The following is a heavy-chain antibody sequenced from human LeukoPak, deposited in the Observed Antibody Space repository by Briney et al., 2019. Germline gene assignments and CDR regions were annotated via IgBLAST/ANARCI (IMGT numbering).Heavy chain of an antibody. Sequence: SETLSLTCTVSGGSISGYYWSWIRQPPGKGLEWIGYIYSSGSTNYNPSLKSRVIISVDTAKNQFSLNVSSVTAADTAAYYCARFNGEYYYYGMDVWGQGTTVTVSS. V-gene: IGHV4-59*08. CDR3: ARFNGEYYYYGMDV. J-gene: IGHJ6*02. CDR1: GGSISGYY. D-gene: IGHD2/OR15-2a*01. CDR2: IYSSGST.